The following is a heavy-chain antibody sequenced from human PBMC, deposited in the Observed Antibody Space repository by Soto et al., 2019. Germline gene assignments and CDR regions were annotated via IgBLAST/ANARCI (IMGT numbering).Heavy chain of an antibody. CDR2: INHSGST. CDR3: ARDPPLRYFDWLLPNYYYYGMDV. J-gene: IGHJ6*02. Sequence: PSETLSLTCAVYGGSFSGYYWSWIRQPPGKGLEWIGEINHSGSTNYNPSLKGRVTISVDTSKNQFSLKLSSVTAADTAVYYCARDPPLRYFDWLLPNYYYYGMDVWGQGTTVTVSS. D-gene: IGHD3-9*01. V-gene: IGHV4-34*01. CDR1: GGSFSGYY.